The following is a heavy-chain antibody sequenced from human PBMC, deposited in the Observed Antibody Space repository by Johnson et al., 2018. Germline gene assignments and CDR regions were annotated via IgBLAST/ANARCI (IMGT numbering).Heavy chain of an antibody. CDR3: TRGVRLYGMFDS. CDR1: GFTFRSYS. J-gene: IGHJ4*02. V-gene: IGHV3-21*01. CDR2: ISSTSEFI. D-gene: IGHD2-8*01. Sequence: EVQLLESGGGLVKPGGSLRLSCTASGFTFRSYSLDWVRQAPGKGLEWVSTISSTSEFIYYADSVKGRFILYRDNAKNSLSLKMNSLRAEDTAFCYCTRGVRLYGMFDSWGRGTLVTVSS.